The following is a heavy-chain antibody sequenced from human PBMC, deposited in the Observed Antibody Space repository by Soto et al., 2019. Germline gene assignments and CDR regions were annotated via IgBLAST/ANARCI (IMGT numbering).Heavy chain of an antibody. J-gene: IGHJ2*01. Sequence: QVQLVQSGAEVKKPGASVKVSCKASGYTFTSYGISGLRQAPGQGLEWMGWISAYNANTNYAQTLQGRVTMTTHTSTRTADLELRSLTSAATAVYYCARPTEFGALGGYYALWGRGSLYTVCS. CDR2: ISAYNANT. CDR3: ARPTEFGALGGYYAL. V-gene: IGHV1-18*01. CDR1: GYTFTSYG. D-gene: IGHD3-16*01.